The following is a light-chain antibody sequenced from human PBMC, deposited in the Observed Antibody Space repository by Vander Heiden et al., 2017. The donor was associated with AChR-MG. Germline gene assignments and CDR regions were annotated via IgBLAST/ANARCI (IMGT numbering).Light chain of an antibody. Sequence: QSALTQPASVSGSPGQSIPVSCTGTSSDVGNYNFVSWYQQHPGKAPKLMIYEVSKWPSGVSNRFSGSKSGNTASLTISGLQAEDEADYYCCSYAGSSNWVFGGGTKVTVL. CDR2: EVS. CDR1: SSDVGNYNF. J-gene: IGLJ3*02. CDR3: CSYAGSSNWV. V-gene: IGLV2-23*02.